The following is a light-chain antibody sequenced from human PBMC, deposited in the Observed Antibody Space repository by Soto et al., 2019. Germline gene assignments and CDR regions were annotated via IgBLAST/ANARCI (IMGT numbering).Light chain of an antibody. CDR2: DAS. Sequence: EIVLTQSPATLSLSPGERATLSCRASQSVSSYLAWFQQKPGQAPRLLIYDASNRATGIPARFSGSGSGTDFTLTISSLEPEDFAFYYCQQRGNWPRTFGQGTKVEIK. V-gene: IGKV3-11*01. CDR3: QQRGNWPRT. J-gene: IGKJ1*01. CDR1: QSVSSY.